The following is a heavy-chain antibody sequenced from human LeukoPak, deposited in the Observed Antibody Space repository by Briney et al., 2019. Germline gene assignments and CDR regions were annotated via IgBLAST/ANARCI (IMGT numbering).Heavy chain of an antibody. V-gene: IGHV3-21*01. J-gene: IGHJ3*02. CDR2: ISSSSSYI. Sequence: PGGSLRLSCAASGFTFGSYSMNWVRQAPGKGLEWVSSISSSSSYIYYADSVKGRFTISRDNAKNSLYLQVNSLRAEDTAVYYCASFVRVVVPAAIIGYAFDIWGQGTMVTVSS. CDR1: GFTFGSYS. D-gene: IGHD2-2*01. CDR3: ASFVRVVVPAAIIGYAFDI.